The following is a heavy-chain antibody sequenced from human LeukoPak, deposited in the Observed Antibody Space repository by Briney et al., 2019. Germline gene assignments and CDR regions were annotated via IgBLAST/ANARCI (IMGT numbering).Heavy chain of an antibody. CDR3: ARGDCSGGSCENFDY. CDR1: GGSISSLY. D-gene: IGHD2-15*01. V-gene: IGHV4-59*11. Sequence: SETLSLTCTVSGGSISSLYWSWIRQPPGKGLEWIGYIYYSGSTNYNPSLKSRVTISVDTSKNQFSLKLSSVTAADTAVYYCARGDCSGGSCENFDYWGQGTLVTVSP. J-gene: IGHJ4*02. CDR2: IYYSGST.